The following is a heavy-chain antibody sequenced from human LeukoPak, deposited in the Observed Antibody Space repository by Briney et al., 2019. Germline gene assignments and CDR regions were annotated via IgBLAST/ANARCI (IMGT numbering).Heavy chain of an antibody. CDR3: ARAGLYMPLDY. CDR1: GFTFSSYA. Sequence: GGSLRLSCAASGFTFSSYAMHWVRQAPGKGLEWVAVISYDGSNKYYADSVKGRFTISRDNSKNTLYLQMNSLRAEDTAVYYCARAGLYMPLDYWGQGTLVTVSS. D-gene: IGHD2-2*01. V-gene: IGHV3-30-3*01. CDR2: ISYDGSNK. J-gene: IGHJ4*02.